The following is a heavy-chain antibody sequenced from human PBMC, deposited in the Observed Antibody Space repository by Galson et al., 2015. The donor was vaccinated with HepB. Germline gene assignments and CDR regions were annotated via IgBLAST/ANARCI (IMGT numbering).Heavy chain of an antibody. J-gene: IGHJ3*02. CDR1: GFTFDDYA. CDR2: ISWNSGSI. D-gene: IGHD3-22*01. V-gene: IGHV3-9*01. Sequence: SLRLSCAASGFTFDDYAMHWVRQAPGKGLEWVSDISWNSGSIGYADSVKGRFTISRDNAKNSLYLQMNSLRAEDTALYYCAKDADSSGYLLVSYAFDIWGQGTMVTVSS. CDR3: AKDADSSGYLLVSYAFDI.